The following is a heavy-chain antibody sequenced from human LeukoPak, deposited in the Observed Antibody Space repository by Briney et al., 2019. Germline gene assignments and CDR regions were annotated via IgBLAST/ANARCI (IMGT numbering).Heavy chain of an antibody. CDR2: IYYSGST. J-gene: IGHJ6*03. Sequence: SETLSLTCTVSVGSISSSSYYWGRIRQPPGKGLEWIGNIYYSGSTYYNPSLKSRVTISVDTSKNQFSLKLSSVTAADTAVYYCARLVTEYGDYATYYYYYMDVWGKGTTVTISS. V-gene: IGHV4-39*01. CDR1: VGSISSSSYY. D-gene: IGHD4-17*01. CDR3: ARLVTEYGDYATYYYYYMDV.